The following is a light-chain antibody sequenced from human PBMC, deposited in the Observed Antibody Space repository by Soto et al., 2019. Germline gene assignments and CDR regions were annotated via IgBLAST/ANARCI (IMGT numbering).Light chain of an antibody. CDR1: QSVSSS. Sequence: EIVMTQSPATLSVSPGDRATLSCRASQSVSSSLAWYQKIPGQAPRLLIYDASTGATGIPARFGGSGSGTEFTLTISSLQSEDFAVYYCQQYNNWPPLTFGGGTKVELK. CDR3: QQYNNWPPLT. V-gene: IGKV3-15*01. CDR2: DAS. J-gene: IGKJ4*01.